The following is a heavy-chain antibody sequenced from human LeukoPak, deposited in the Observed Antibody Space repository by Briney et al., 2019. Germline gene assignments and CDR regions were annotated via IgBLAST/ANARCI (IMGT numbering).Heavy chain of an antibody. V-gene: IGHV5-51*01. CDR1: GYSFTIYW. CDR2: IYPGDSDT. Sequence: GESLKISCKGSGYSFTIYWIGWVRQMPGKGLEWMGIIYPGDSDTRYSPSFQGQVTISADKSISTAYLQWSSLKASDTAMYYCARSNLPDYYDSSGYPDYWGQGTLVTVSS. D-gene: IGHD3-22*01. J-gene: IGHJ4*02. CDR3: ARSNLPDYYDSSGYPDY.